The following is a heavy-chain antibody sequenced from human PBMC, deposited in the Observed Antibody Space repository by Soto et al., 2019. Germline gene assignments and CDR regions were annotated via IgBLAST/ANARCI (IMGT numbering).Heavy chain of an antibody. CDR1: GGLFSSFA. V-gene: IGHV1-69*01. D-gene: IGHD3-16*01. CDR2: IIPVCGTT. Sequence: QGQLVQSGPEVKKPGSSVKVSCKDSGGLFSSFAISWVRQAPGQGLEWLGGIIPVCGTTEYAEKFQGRVTITADESTNTAYMDLSSLTSGDTAMYYCARGGGPYVWFNEFWGQGTLVSVSS. CDR3: ARGGGPYVWFNEF. J-gene: IGHJ4*02.